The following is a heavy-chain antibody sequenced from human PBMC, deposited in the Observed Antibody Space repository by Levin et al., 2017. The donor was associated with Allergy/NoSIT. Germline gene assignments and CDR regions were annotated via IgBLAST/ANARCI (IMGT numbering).Heavy chain of an antibody. CDR1: GGSVGSGSYY. D-gene: IGHD3-3*01. Sequence: SQTLSLTCTVSGGSVGSGSYYWSWIRQPPGKALEWIGYIYYSGSTEYNPSLKSRATISLDTSKNQFSLKLNSVTAADTAVYYCARGGDFLSGYSFDYWGQGTLVTVSS. J-gene: IGHJ4*02. CDR3: ARGGDFLSGYSFDY. V-gene: IGHV4-61*01. CDR2: IYYSGST.